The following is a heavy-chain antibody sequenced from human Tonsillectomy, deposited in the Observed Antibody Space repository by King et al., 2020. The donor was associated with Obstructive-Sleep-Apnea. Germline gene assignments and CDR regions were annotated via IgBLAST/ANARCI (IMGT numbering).Heavy chain of an antibody. CDR1: GFTFSKTW. D-gene: IGHD3-10*01. J-gene: IGHJ4*02. Sequence: VQLVESGGGLVKPGRSLRLSCEASGFTFSKTWMSWVRQAPGKGLEWIGRIKSKNDGGTIDYAAPVKGRFIISRDDSESTVYLQMNSLKTEDTAVYYCTTDPRDWGQGTLVTVSA. CDR3: TTDPRD. V-gene: IGHV3-15*01. CDR2: IKSKNDGGTI.